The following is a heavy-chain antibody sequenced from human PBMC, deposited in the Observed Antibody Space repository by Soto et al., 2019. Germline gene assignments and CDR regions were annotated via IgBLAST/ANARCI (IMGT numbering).Heavy chain of an antibody. CDR1: GGSFSGNY. CDR2: INHSGST. D-gene: IGHD3-22*01. V-gene: IGHV4-34*01. Sequence: PSETLSLTCAVDGGSFSGNYWNWIRQPPGKGLEWIGEINHSGSTNYNPSLKSRVSISVDTSKNQFSLKLSSVTAADTAVYYCARVRLWVVIRGPFDYWGQGTLVTVSS. CDR3: ARVRLWVVIRGPFDY. J-gene: IGHJ4*02.